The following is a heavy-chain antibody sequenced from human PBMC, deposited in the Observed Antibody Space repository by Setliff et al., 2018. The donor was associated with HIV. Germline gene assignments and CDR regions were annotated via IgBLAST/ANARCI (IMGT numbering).Heavy chain of an antibody. Sequence: PGGSLRLSCAASGFTFSSYEMNWVRQAPGKGLEWVSYISSSDNTIHYADSVKGRFTVSRDDAKNSLYLQMNNLRAEDTAVYYCARPNYYDSSGSFDYWGQGTLVTVSS. J-gene: IGHJ4*02. CDR2: ISSSDNTI. V-gene: IGHV3-48*03. CDR3: ARPNYYDSSGSFDY. CDR1: GFTFSSYE. D-gene: IGHD3-22*01.